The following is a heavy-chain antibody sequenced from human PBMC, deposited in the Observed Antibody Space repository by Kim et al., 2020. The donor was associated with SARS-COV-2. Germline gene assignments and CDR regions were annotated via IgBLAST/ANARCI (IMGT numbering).Heavy chain of an antibody. V-gene: IGHV4-39*01. CDR2: IYYSGST. CDR3: ARRSRLGYCSSTSCYNWFDP. J-gene: IGHJ5*02. CDR1: GGSISSSSYY. Sequence: SETLSLTCTVSGGSISSSSYYWGWIRQPPGKGLEWIGSIYYSGSTYYNPSLKSRVTISVGTSKNQFSLKLSSVTAADTAVYYCARRSRLGYCSSTSCYNWFDPWGQGTLVTVSS. D-gene: IGHD2-2*01.